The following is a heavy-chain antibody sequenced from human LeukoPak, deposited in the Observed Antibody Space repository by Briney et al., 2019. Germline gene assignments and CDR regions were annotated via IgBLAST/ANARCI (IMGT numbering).Heavy chain of an antibody. Sequence: SETLSLTCTVSGGSISSGDYYWSWIRQPPGKGLEWIGYIYYSGSTYYNPSLKSRVTISVDTSKNQFSLKLSSVTAADTAVYYCARGLRFLEWLSNYYYGMDVWGQGTTVTVSS. CDR1: GGSISSGDYY. CDR3: ARGLRFLEWLSNYYYGMDV. D-gene: IGHD3-3*01. V-gene: IGHV4-30-4*01. J-gene: IGHJ6*02. CDR2: IYYSGST.